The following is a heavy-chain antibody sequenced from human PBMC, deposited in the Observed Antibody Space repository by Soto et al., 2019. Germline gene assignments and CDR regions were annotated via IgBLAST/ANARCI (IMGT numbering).Heavy chain of an antibody. V-gene: IGHV4-61*01. D-gene: IGHD3-22*01. Sequence: PSETLSLTXTVSGGSVSSGSYYWSWIRQPPGKGLEWIGYIYYSGSTNYNPSLKSRVTISVDTSKNQFSLKLSSVTAADTAVYYCASALWDYYDSSGYYWGQGTLVTVSS. CDR3: ASALWDYYDSSGYY. CDR1: GGSVSSGSYY. J-gene: IGHJ4*02. CDR2: IYYSGST.